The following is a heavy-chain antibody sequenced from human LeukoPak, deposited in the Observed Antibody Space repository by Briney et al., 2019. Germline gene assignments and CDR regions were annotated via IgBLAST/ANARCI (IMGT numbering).Heavy chain of an antibody. D-gene: IGHD6-19*01. J-gene: IGHJ4*02. CDR1: GDSFTSVTDY. CDR3: AGERGEEYSSGWYKTNYFYN. V-gene: IGHV4-39*07. CDR2: GDYSGGT. Sequence: SGTLSLTCTVSGDSFTSVTDYWAWIRQPPGKGLEWIASGDYSGGTYYNPSLESRVAISADMSKNQISLKLTSVTGADTAVYYCAGERGEEYSSGWYKTNYFYNWGQGIRVTVSS.